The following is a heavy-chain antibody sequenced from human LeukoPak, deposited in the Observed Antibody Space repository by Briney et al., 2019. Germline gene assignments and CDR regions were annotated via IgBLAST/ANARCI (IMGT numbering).Heavy chain of an antibody. D-gene: IGHD6-13*01. CDR1: GGSISVTNW. V-gene: IGHV4-4*02. CDR3: ARGARSPGSWYAVEHDY. CDR2: IYHTGST. Sequence: SGTLSLTCTVSGGSISVTNWWSWVRQPPGKGLEWIGDIYHTGSTNYNPSLRSRVTISVDTSKNQFSLKLSSVTAADTAVYYCARGARSPGSWYAVEHDYWGQGTLVTVSS. J-gene: IGHJ4*02.